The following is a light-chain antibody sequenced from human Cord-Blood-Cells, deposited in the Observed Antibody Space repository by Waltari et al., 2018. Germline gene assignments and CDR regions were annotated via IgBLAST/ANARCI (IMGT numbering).Light chain of an antibody. V-gene: IGLV3-1*01. CDR2: HDS. CDR1: QLGDKY. J-gene: IGLJ1*01. Sequence: SYELTQPPSVSVSPGQTASITCSGDQLGDKYACWYQQKPGQSPVLVSYHDSKRPSGIPGRFSGSNSGNTATLTIGGTQAMDEADYYCQAWDSSTYVFGTGTKVTVL. CDR3: QAWDSSTYV.